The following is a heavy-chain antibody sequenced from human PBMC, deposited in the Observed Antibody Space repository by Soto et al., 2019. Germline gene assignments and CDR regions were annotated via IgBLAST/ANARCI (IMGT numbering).Heavy chain of an antibody. Sequence: VQLVESGGGVVQPGRSLRLSCVASGFLFDTYGMHWVRQTPGKGLEWVAIISYDGSHKEYADSVKGRFAISRDNSENTLYLQMNNLGAEQTALYYCATSASSDHWGQGTQVTVSS. D-gene: IGHD1-26*01. CDR2: ISYDGSHK. V-gene: IGHV3-30*03. J-gene: IGHJ4*02. CDR3: ATSASSDH. CDR1: GFLFDTYG.